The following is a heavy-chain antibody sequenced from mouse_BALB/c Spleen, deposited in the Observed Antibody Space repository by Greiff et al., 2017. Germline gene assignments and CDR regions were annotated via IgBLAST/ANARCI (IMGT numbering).Heavy chain of an antibody. CDR1: GYTFTSYT. V-gene: IGHV1-4*02. CDR2: INPSSGYT. J-gene: IGHJ3*01. CDR3: ARGGFAWFAY. D-gene: IGHD1-1*02. Sequence: VQLQQSAAELARPGASVKMSCKASGYTFTSYTMHWVKQRPGQGLEWIGYINPSSGYTEYNQKFKDKTTLTADKSSSTAYMQLSSLTSEDSAVYYCARGGFAWFAYWGQGTLVTVSA.